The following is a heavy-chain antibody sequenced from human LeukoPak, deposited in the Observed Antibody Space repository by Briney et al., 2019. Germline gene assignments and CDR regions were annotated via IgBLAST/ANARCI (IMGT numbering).Heavy chain of an antibody. J-gene: IGHJ4*02. CDR3: ARAPEGLRSSWSG. V-gene: IGHV3-7*05. Sequence: PGGSLTLSCAASGFTFSSYWRSWVRKAPEKGLEWVANINEDGREKYYVDSVKGRFTISRDNAKNSLYLQMNSLRAEDTAVYYCARAPEGLRSSWSGWGQGALVTVS. CDR1: GFTFSSYW. CDR2: INEDGREK. D-gene: IGHD6-13*01.